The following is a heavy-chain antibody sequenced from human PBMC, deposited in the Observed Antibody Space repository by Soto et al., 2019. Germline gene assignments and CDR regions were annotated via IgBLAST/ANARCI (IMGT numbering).Heavy chain of an antibody. V-gene: IGHV1-3*01. CDR3: ARDHKTYYDILTGPGLYGMDV. D-gene: IGHD3-9*01. CDR1: GYTFTSYA. Sequence: ASVKVSCKASGYTFTSYAMHWVRQAPGQRLEWMGWINAGNGNTKYSQKFQGRVTITRDTSASTAYMELSSLRSEDTAVYYCARDHKTYYDILTGPGLYGMDVWGQGTTVTVSS. J-gene: IGHJ6*02. CDR2: INAGNGNT.